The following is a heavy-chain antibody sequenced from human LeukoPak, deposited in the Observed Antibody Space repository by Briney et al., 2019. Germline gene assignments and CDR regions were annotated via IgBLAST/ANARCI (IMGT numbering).Heavy chain of an antibody. D-gene: IGHD3-10*01. CDR1: GGSISSSSYY. Sequence: PSETLSLTCTVSGGSISSSSYYWGWIRQPPGKGLEWIGSIYYSGSTYYNPSLKSRVIISVDTSKKQFSLKLRSVTAAGTAVYYCARPTSYYYGSGSFPTPDAFDIWGRGTMVTVSS. V-gene: IGHV4-39*01. CDR2: IYYSGST. J-gene: IGHJ3*02. CDR3: ARPTSYYYGSGSFPTPDAFDI.